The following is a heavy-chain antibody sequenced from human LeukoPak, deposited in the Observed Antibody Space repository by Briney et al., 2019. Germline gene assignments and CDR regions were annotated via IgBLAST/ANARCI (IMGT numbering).Heavy chain of an antibody. CDR3: ARELAAASGSWFDP. V-gene: IGHV1-2*04. CDR1: GYTFTGYY. D-gene: IGHD6-13*01. Sequence: GASVKVSCKASGYTFTGYYMHWVRQAPGQGLEWVGWINPNSGGTNYAQKFQGWVTMTRDTSISTAYMELSRLRPDDTAVYYCARELAAASGSWFDPWGQGTLVTVSS. J-gene: IGHJ5*02. CDR2: INPNSGGT.